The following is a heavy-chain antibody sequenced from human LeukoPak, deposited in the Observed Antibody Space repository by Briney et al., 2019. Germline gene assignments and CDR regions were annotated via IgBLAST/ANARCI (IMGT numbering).Heavy chain of an antibody. Sequence: KPSETLSLTCTVSGGSISSYYWSWIRHPPGKGLEWIGYINYSGSTNYSPSLKSRVAISVDTSNNQFSLKLSSVTAADTAVYYCAGKNYYYFDYWGQGALDTVSS. D-gene: IGHD1-7*01. CDR2: INYSGST. V-gene: IGHV4-59*08. CDR1: GGSISSYY. J-gene: IGHJ4*02. CDR3: AGKNYYYFDY.